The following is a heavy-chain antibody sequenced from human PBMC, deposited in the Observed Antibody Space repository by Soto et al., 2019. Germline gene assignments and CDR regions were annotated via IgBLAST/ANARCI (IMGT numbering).Heavy chain of an antibody. CDR1: GSTFSGSD. V-gene: IGHV3-73*01. Sequence: GGSLRLSCVASGSTFSGSDINWVRQASWKGLEWVGRIRSKGDNYATAYAASVKGRFTTSRDDSKNTAYLQMNSLKIEDTAMYFCTRGTTIVVWSSFDPWGQGTLVTVPQ. D-gene: IGHD3-22*01. J-gene: IGHJ5*02. CDR2: IRSKGDNYAT. CDR3: TRGTTIVVWSSFDP.